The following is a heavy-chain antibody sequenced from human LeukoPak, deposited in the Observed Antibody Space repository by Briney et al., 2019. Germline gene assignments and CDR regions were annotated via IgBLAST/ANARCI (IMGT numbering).Heavy chain of an antibody. CDR1: GFTFSNYW. V-gene: IGHV3-74*01. D-gene: IGHD2-21*02. J-gene: IGHJ4*02. Sequence: PVGSLRLACAASGFTFSNYWMHWVRQAPGKGLVWVSRINSDGINTSYADSVKGRFTISRDNSKNTLYLQMNSLRAEDTAVYHCARTYPSSVAVTAAPDYWGQGTLVTVSS. CDR2: INSDGINT. CDR3: ARTYPSSVAVTAAPDY.